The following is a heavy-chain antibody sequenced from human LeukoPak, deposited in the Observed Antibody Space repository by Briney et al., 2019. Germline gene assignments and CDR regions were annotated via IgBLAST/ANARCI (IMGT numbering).Heavy chain of an antibody. J-gene: IGHJ5*02. CDR1: GASISSYY. D-gene: IGHD4-17*01. Sequence: SETLSLTCSVSGASISSYYWSWMRQPPGKGLEWIGYISNSGSTNYNPSLKSRVTISVDTSKNQFSLKLSSVTAADTAVYYCARRDYGDYRNWFDPWGQGTLVTVSS. V-gene: IGHV4-59*01. CDR3: ARRDYGDYRNWFDP. CDR2: ISNSGST.